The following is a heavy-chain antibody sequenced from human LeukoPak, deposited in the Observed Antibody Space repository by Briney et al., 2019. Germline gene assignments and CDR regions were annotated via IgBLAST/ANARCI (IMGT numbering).Heavy chain of an antibody. V-gene: IGHV3-23*01. CDR3: AKDPVVYHGGSGWHYFDY. Sequence: GGSLRLSCVASGFTFSSYAMSWARQAPGKGLEWVSAISGSGGSTYYADSVKGRFTISRDNSKNTLYLQMNSLRAEDTAVYYCAKDPVVYHGGSGWHYFDYWGQGTLVTVSS. D-gene: IGHD6-19*01. J-gene: IGHJ4*02. CDR1: GFTFSSYA. CDR2: ISGSGGST.